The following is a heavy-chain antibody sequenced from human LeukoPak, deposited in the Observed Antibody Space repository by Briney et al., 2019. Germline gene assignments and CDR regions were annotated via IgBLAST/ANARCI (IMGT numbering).Heavy chain of an antibody. Sequence: ASVKVSCKASDTFTSYGISWVRQAPGQGLEWMGWISAYNGNTNYAQKLQGRVTMTTDTSTSTAYMELRCLRSDDTAVYYCARDHYQRAAGLFTYWGQGTLVTVSS. CDR3: ARDHYQRAAGLFTY. D-gene: IGHD6-13*01. J-gene: IGHJ4*02. CDR2: ISAYNGNT. V-gene: IGHV1-18*04. CDR1: DTFTSYG.